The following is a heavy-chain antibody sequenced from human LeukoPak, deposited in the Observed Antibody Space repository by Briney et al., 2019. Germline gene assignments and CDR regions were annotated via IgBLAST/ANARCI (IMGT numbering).Heavy chain of an antibody. CDR1: GGSISSYY. V-gene: IGHV4-59*01. CDR3: ARGSYRYGLDY. CDR2: IYYSGST. J-gene: IGHJ4*02. Sequence: SETLSLTCTVSGGSISSYYWSWIRQPPGKGLEWIGYIYYSGSTNYNPSLKSRVTISVDTSENQFSLKLSSVIAADTAVYYCARGSYRYGLDYWGQGTLVTVSS. D-gene: IGHD3-16*02.